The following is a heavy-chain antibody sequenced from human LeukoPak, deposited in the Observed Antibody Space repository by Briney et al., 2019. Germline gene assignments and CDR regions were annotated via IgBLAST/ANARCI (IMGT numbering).Heavy chain of an antibody. CDR3: ARDHRLGSSSWYWFDP. V-gene: IGHV3-21*01. J-gene: IGHJ5*02. CDR2: ISSSSSYI. Sequence: PGGSLRLSCAASGFTFSSYSMNWVRQAPGKGLEWVSSISSSSSYIYYADSVKGRFTISRDNAKYSLYLQMNSLRAEDTAVYYCARDHRLGSSSWYWFDPWGQGTLVTVSS. CDR1: GFTFSSYS. D-gene: IGHD6-13*01.